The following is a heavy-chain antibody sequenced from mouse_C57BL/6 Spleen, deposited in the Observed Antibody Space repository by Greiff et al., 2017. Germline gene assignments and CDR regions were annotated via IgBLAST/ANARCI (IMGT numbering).Heavy chain of an antibody. V-gene: IGHV5-17*01. CDR3: ARRAGPLDYYAMDY. Sequence: EVQVVESGGGLVKPGGSLKLSCAASGFTFSDYGMHWVRQAPEKGLEWVAYISSGSSTIYYADTVKGRFTISRDNAKNTLFLQMTSLRSEDTAMYYCARRAGPLDYYAMDYWGQGTSFTVSS. CDR2: ISSGSSTI. D-gene: IGHD3-1*01. CDR1: GFTFSDYG. J-gene: IGHJ4*01.